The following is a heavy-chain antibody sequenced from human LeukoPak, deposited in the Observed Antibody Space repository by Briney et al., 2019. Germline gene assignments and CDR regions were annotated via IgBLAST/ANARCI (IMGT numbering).Heavy chain of an antibody. CDR3: AVDPHSSSWYLSLDY. J-gene: IGHJ4*02. D-gene: IGHD6-13*01. CDR2: ISSSSSYV. V-gene: IGHV3-21*01. CDR1: GFTFSSYS. Sequence: PGGSLRLSCAASGFTFSSYSMNWVRQAPGKGLEWVSFISSSSSYVSYADSVRGRFTISRDNAKSTLYLQMNSLRAEDTAVYYCAVDPHSSSWYLSLDYWGQGTLVTVSS.